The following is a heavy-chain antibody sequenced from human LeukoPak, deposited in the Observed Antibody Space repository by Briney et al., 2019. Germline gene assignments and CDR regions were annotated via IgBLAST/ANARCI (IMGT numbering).Heavy chain of an antibody. CDR3: ARVVVFAISYYYYGMDV. CDR2: ISYDGSNK. D-gene: IGHD2-15*01. CDR1: GFTFSSYA. V-gene: IGHV3-30-3*01. J-gene: IGHJ6*02. Sequence: GGSLRLSCAASGFTFSSYAMHWVRQAPGKGLEWVAVISYDGSNKYYADSVEGRFTISRDNSKNTLYLQMNSLRAEDTAVYYCARVVVFAISYYYYGMDVWGQGTTVTVSS.